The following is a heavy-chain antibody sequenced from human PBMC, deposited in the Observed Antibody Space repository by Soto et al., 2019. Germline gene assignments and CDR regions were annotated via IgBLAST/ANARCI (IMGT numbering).Heavy chain of an antibody. CDR3: ARVGMNYDYVWGSYRFPAPDAFDI. CDR1: GGSISSYY. CDR2: IYYSGST. Sequence: SETLSLTCTVSGGSISSYYWSWIRQPPGKGLEWIGYIYYSGSTNYNPSLKSRVTISVDTSKNQFSLKLSSVTAADTAVYYCARVGMNYDYVWGSYRFPAPDAFDIWGQGTMVTVSS. J-gene: IGHJ3*02. D-gene: IGHD3-16*02. V-gene: IGHV4-59*01.